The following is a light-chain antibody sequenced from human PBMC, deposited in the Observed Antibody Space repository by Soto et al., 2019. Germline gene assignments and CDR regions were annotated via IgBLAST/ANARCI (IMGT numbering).Light chain of an antibody. CDR2: KSS. CDR3: QQYDKWPRT. Sequence: DIQMTQSPSTLSASGGDRVTISCRASQSVSIWLAWYQQKPGRAPKLLIYKSSILESGVPSRFSGSGSGTEFTLTISSLQPDDFAVYYCQQYDKWPRTFGQGTKVDIK. J-gene: IGKJ1*01. CDR1: QSVSIW. V-gene: IGKV1-5*03.